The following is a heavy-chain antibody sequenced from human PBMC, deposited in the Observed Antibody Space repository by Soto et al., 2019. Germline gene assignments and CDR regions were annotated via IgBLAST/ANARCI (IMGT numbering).Heavy chain of an antibody. CDR1: GYTFTSYG. CDR2: ISAYNGNT. J-gene: IGHJ6*02. V-gene: IGHV1-18*01. D-gene: IGHD1-7*01. CDR3: AREGGSPGPYNWNYSPPYYGMDV. Sequence: QVQLVQSGAEVKKPGASVKVSCKASGYTFTSYGISWVRQAPGQGLEWMGWISAYNGNTNYAQKLKGRVTMTTDTSTSTADMELRSLRSDDTAVYYCAREGGSPGPYNWNYSPPYYGMDVWGQGTTVTVSS.